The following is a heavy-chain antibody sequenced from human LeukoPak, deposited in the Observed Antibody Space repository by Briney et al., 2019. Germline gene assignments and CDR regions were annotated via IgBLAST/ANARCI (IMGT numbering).Heavy chain of an antibody. D-gene: IGHD6-19*01. Sequence: GGSLRLSCAASGFTFSRYWMHWVRQAPGKGLAWVSRINNDGSSITYADSVKGRFTISRDNSKNTLYVQMNSLRAEDTAVYYCAKYLAHSSGWLLDAFDIWGQGTMVTVSS. V-gene: IGHV3-74*01. CDR1: GFTFSRYW. J-gene: IGHJ3*02. CDR2: INNDGSSI. CDR3: AKYLAHSSGWLLDAFDI.